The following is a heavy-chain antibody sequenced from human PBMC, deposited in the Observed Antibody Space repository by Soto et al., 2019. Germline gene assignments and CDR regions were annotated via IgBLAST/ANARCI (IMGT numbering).Heavy chain of an antibody. D-gene: IGHD5-12*01. CDR3: ARALVATNAFDY. J-gene: IGHJ4*02. CDR2: IIPIFGTA. CDR1: GGTFSSYD. V-gene: IGHV1-69*12. Sequence: QVQLVQSGAEVKKPGSSVKVSCKASGGTFSSYDISWVRQAPGQGLEWMGGIIPIFGTANYAHKFQGRVTITADESTSTAYMELSSLRSEVTAVYYCARALVATNAFDYWGQGTLVTFSS.